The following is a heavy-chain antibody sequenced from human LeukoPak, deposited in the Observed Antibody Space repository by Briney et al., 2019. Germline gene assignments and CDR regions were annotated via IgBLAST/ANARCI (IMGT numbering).Heavy chain of an antibody. CDR3: ARDQWELPRWQYYYYGMDV. CDR1: GFTFSSYA. Sequence: PGGSLRLSCAASGFTFSSYAMHWVRQAPGKGQEWVAVISYDGSNKYYADSVKGRFTISRDNSKNTLYLQMNSLRAEDTAVYYCARDQWELPRWQYYYYGMDVWGQGTTVTVSS. V-gene: IGHV3-30-3*01. D-gene: IGHD1-26*01. J-gene: IGHJ6*02. CDR2: ISYDGSNK.